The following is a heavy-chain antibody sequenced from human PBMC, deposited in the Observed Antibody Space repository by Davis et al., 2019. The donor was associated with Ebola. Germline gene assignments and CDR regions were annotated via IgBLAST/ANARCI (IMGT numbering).Heavy chain of an antibody. CDR2: ISWNSGSI. V-gene: IGHV3-9*01. J-gene: IGHJ5*02. CDR1: GFTFDDYA. Sequence: SLKISCAASGFTFDDYAMHWVRQAPGKGLEWVSGISWNSGSIGYADSVKGRFTISRHNSKNTLYLQMNSLRAEDTAVYYCARTYGSGSPFDPWGQGTLVTVSS. D-gene: IGHD3-10*01. CDR3: ARTYGSGSPFDP.